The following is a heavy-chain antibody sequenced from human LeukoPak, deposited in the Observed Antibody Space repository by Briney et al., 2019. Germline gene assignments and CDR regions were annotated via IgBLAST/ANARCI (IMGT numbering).Heavy chain of an antibody. CDR1: GFTFSSYG. V-gene: IGHV3-23*01. J-gene: IGHJ3*02. CDR3: AKGLRLELRGTQDAFDI. Sequence: PGGSLRLSCAASGFTFSSYGMSWVRQAPGKGLEWVSAISGSGGSTYYADSVKGRFTISRDNSKNTLYLQMNSLRAEDTAVYYCAKGLRLELRGTQDAFDIWGQGTMVTVSS. CDR2: ISGSGGST. D-gene: IGHD1-7*01.